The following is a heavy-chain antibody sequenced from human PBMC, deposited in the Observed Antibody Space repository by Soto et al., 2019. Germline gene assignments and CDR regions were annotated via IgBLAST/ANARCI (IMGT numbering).Heavy chain of an antibody. V-gene: IGHV1-46*01. Sequence: QVQLVQSGAEVKKSGASVKVSCKASGYTFTSYYMHWVRQAPGQGLEWMGIINPSGGSTSYAQKFQGRVTMTRDTSTSTVYMELSIMRSEDTAVYYCARVKVATPQVGNWFDPWGQGTLVTVSS. CDR3: ARVKVATPQVGNWFDP. CDR1: GYTFTSYY. J-gene: IGHJ5*02. CDR2: INPSGGST. D-gene: IGHD5-12*01.